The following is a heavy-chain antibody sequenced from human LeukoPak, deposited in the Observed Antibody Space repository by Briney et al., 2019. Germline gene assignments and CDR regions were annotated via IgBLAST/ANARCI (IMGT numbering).Heavy chain of an antibody. CDR3: ARVRRAAMVYFDY. V-gene: IGHV4-30-4*08. Sequence: SETLSLTCTVFGGSISSGDYYWSWIRQPPGKGLEWIGYIYYSGSTYYNPSLKSRVTISVDTSKNQFSLKLSSVTAADTAVYYCARVRRAAMVYFDYWGQGTLVTVSS. J-gene: IGHJ4*02. D-gene: IGHD5-18*01. CDR2: IYYSGST. CDR1: GGSISSGDYY.